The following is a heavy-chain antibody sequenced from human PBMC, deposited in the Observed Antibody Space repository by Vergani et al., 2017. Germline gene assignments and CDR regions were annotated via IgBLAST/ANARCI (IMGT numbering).Heavy chain of an antibody. CDR2: IYNSGNG. Sequence: QKQLQESGPGLVKASETLSLTCTVSGDSIISRSYYWGWIRQPPGKGLEWIGSIYNSGNGDSSSSLKSRVTISADTSKNQFSLRLTYVTAADTAVYYCASGKYYSDSTSHFRERYFDVWGRGTLVTVPS. CDR3: ASGKYYSDSTSHFRERYFDV. V-gene: IGHV4-39*01. D-gene: IGHD3-16*01. CDR1: GDSIISRSYY. J-gene: IGHJ2*01.